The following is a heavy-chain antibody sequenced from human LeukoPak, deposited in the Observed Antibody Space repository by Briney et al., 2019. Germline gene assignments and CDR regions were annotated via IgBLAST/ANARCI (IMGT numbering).Heavy chain of an antibody. V-gene: IGHV3-15*01. J-gene: IGHJ1*01. Sequence: GGSLRLSCAASGFTFSKVWMSWVRQAPGKGLEWVGRIKSKTDGGTIDYAAPVKGRFTISRDDSKDTLFLQMNSLKTEDTAVYYCTTDLSGLDDSGYYAKYFHHWGQGTLVSVSS. CDR2: IKSKTDGGTI. CDR1: GFTFSKVW. D-gene: IGHD3-22*01. CDR3: TTDLSGLDDSGYYAKYFHH.